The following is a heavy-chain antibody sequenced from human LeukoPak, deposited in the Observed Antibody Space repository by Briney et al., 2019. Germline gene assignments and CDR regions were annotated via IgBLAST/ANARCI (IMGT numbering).Heavy chain of an antibody. Sequence: ASVKVSCKASGYTFTGYYMHWVRQAPGQGLEWMGWINPNSGGTNYAQKFQGRVTMTRDTSITTAYMEVTRLRSDDTAVYYCARIMYSGSPHEYYFDYWGQGTLVSVSS. CDR3: ARIMYSGSPHEYYFDY. CDR1: GYTFTGYY. D-gene: IGHD1-26*01. CDR2: INPNSGGT. J-gene: IGHJ4*02. V-gene: IGHV1-2*02.